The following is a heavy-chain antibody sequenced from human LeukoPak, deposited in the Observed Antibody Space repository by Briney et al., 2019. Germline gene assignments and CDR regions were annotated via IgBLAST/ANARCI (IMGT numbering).Heavy chain of an antibody. CDR3: AKDLQGSGWYYFDY. CDR1: GFDFSSCG. CDR2: IRYHGADK. D-gene: IGHD6-19*01. J-gene: IGHJ4*02. V-gene: IGHV3-30*02. Sequence: PGGSLRLSCAASGFDFSSCGMHWVRQAPGKGLEWVSFIRYHGADKSYAESVKGRFSISRDNSMNTLYLQMNSLRAEDTAVYYCAKDLQGSGWYYFDYWGQGTLVTVSS.